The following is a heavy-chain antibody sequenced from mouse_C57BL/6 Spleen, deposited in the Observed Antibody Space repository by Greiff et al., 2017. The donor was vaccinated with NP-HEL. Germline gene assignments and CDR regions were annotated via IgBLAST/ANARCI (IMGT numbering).Heavy chain of an antibody. CDR2: IYPRDGST. CDR3: ARSPTSYFDV. CDR1: GYTFTDHT. V-gene: IGHV1-78*01. J-gene: IGHJ1*03. Sequence: PLPPSDAALFTPVASLNISCKVSGYTFTDHTIHWMKQRPEQGLEWIGYIYPRDGSTKYNEKFKGKATLTADKSSSTAYMQLNSLTSEDSAVYFCARSPTSYFDVWGTGTTVTVSS.